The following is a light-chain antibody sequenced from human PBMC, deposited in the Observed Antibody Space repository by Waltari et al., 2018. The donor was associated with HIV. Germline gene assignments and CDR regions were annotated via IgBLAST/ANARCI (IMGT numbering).Light chain of an antibody. J-gene: IGKJ3*01. CDR1: QGISSY. Sequence: DIQFTQSPSFLSASVGARVTITCRASQGISSYLAWCQQKPGKAPKLLIYAASTLQSGVPSRFSGSGSGTEFTLTISSLQPEDFATYYCQHLNSYPLTFGPGTKVDIK. V-gene: IGKV1-9*01. CDR3: QHLNSYPLT. CDR2: AAS.